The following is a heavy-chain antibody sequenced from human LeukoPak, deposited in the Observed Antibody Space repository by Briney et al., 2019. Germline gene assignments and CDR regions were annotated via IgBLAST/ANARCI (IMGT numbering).Heavy chain of an antibody. D-gene: IGHD6-6*01. J-gene: IGHJ6*04. CDR3: ARDDAATARASGMDV. CDR2: ISESSTYI. V-gene: IGHV3-21*01. Sequence: GGSLRLSRVASGFTFSSDSMNWVRQAPGKGLEWVSYISESSTYIYYAKSVKGRFTISRDNAKNSLYLQMNSLRGEDTAVYYCARDDAATARASGMDVWGKGTTVTVSS. CDR1: GFTFSSDS.